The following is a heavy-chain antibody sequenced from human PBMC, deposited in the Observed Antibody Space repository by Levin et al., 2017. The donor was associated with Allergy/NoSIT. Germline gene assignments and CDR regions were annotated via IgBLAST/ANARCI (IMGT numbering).Heavy chain of an antibody. J-gene: IGHJ6*02. Sequence: GSLRLSCAVYGGSFSGYYWSWIRQPPGKGLEWIGEINHSGSTNYNPSLKSRVTISVDTSKNQFSLKLSSVTAADTAVYYCARFNWAFRGMDVWGQGTTVTVSS. CDR3: ARFNWAFRGMDV. V-gene: IGHV4-34*01. CDR2: INHSGST. CDR1: GGSFSGYY. D-gene: IGHD7-27*01.